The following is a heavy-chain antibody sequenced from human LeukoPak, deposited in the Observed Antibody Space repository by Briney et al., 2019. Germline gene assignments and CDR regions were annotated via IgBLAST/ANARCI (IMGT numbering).Heavy chain of an antibody. CDR1: GFTFSSYW. Sequence: GGSLRLSCAASGFTFSSYWMSWVRQAPGKGLEWVANIKQDGSEKHYVDSVKGRFTISRDNTENSLHLQMNSLRVEDTAIYYCARDKYCSNSYCPASWFDPWGQGTLVTVSS. J-gene: IGHJ5*02. V-gene: IGHV3-7*01. CDR2: IKQDGSEK. D-gene: IGHD2-15*01. CDR3: ARDKYCSNSYCPASWFDP.